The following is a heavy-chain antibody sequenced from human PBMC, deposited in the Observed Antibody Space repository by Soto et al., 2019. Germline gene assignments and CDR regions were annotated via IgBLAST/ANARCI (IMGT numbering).Heavy chain of an antibody. CDR3: ASRSLDGYKYY. CDR2: ISGSGGST. D-gene: IGHD1-20*01. J-gene: IGHJ4*02. Sequence: GGSLRLSCAASGFTFSSYAMSWVRQAPGKGLEWVSAISGSGGSTYYADSVKGRFTISRDNSKDTLYLQMNSLRAEDTAVYYCASRSLDGYKYYWGQGTLVTVSS. CDR1: GFTFSSYA. V-gene: IGHV3-23*01.